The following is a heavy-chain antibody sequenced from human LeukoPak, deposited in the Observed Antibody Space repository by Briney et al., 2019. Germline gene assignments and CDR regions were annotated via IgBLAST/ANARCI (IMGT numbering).Heavy chain of an antibody. CDR1: GGSISSYY. V-gene: IGHV4-59*01. J-gene: IGHJ3*02. Sequence: SETLSLTCTVSGGSISSYYGSWFRQPPGKGLEWIGYIYYTGSTKYNPSLKSRVTISVDTSKDQFSLKLSSVTAADTAVYYCARARSSDYYDSSDDAFDIWGQGTMVTVSS. CDR2: IYYTGST. CDR3: ARARSSDYYDSSDDAFDI. D-gene: IGHD3-22*01.